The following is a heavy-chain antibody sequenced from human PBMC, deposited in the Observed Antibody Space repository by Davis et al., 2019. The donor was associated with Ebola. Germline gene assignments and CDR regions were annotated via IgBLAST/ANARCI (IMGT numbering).Heavy chain of an antibody. CDR1: GFTFDIYS. V-gene: IGHV3-23*01. J-gene: IGHJ6*03. D-gene: IGHD2-2*01. CDR3: AKGPSTNVMIPAAIWGRDHYYYYMDV. CDR2: MSGGGSST. Sequence: GGSLRLSCAASGFTFDIYSMGWVRQSPGKGLEWVSAMSGGGSSTYYADSVKGRFTISRDNSKNTLYLQMDTLRAEDTAIYYCAKGPSTNVMIPAAIWGRDHYYYYMDVWGKGTTVTVSS.